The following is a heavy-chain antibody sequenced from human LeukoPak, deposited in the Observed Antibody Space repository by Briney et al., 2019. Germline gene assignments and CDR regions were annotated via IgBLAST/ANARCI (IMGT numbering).Heavy chain of an antibody. D-gene: IGHD3-10*01. Sequence: GASVKVSCKASGGTFSSYAISWVRQAPGQGLEWMGGIIPIFGTANYAQKFQGRVTITADKSTSTAYMELSSLRSEDTAVYYCARETNAYYYGSGSSSWGQGTLVTVSS. CDR3: ARETNAYYYGSGSSS. J-gene: IGHJ4*02. CDR2: IIPIFGTA. V-gene: IGHV1-69*06. CDR1: GGTFSSYA.